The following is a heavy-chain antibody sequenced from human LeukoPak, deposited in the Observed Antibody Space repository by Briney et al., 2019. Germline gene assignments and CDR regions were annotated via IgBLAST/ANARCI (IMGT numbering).Heavy chain of an antibody. CDR2: ISGSGGST. J-gene: IGHJ4*02. Sequence: GQSLRLSCAASGFTFSTYAMSRVRQAPGKGLEWVSGISGSGGSTYYADSVRGRLTISRDNSKDTLYLQMNSLRAEDTAVYYCAKHTGGDCYSGFDYWGQGALVPVSS. CDR3: AKHTGGDCYSGFDY. CDR1: GFTFSTYA. V-gene: IGHV3-23*01. D-gene: IGHD2-21*02.